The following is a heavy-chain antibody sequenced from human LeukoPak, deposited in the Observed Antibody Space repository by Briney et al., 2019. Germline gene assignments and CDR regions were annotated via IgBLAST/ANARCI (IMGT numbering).Heavy chain of an antibody. CDR1: GFTFTSHS. CDR3: AKDPYYDFWSGYSIDY. CDR2: VSGSGGST. V-gene: IGHV3-23*01. D-gene: IGHD3-3*01. J-gene: IGHJ4*02. Sequence: GGSLRLSCPASGFTFTSHSMSWARLPAGRGLECVPVVSGSGGSTYYADSGTGRFTISRDNSKNTRYLQMNSLRAEDTAVYYCAKDPYYDFWSGYSIDYWGQGTLVTVSS.